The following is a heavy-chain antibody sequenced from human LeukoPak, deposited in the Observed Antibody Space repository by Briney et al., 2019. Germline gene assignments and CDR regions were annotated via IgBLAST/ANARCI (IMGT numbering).Heavy chain of an antibody. Sequence: GGSLRLSCAASGFTFSNYEMHWVRQAPGKGLEWVAYFSRVGSDIYYADSARGRFTISSDNAKNSVILQMNSLRAEDTAVYYCARGRLIRLENFFDLWGQGTLVTVSS. D-gene: IGHD2-21*01. CDR1: GFTFSNYE. CDR3: ARGRLIRLENFFDL. V-gene: IGHV3-48*03. CDR2: FSRVGSDI. J-gene: IGHJ4*02.